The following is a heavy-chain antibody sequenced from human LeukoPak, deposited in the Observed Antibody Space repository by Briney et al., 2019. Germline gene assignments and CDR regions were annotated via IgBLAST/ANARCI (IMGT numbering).Heavy chain of an antibody. D-gene: IGHD6-13*01. CDR1: GGSISSYY. CDR3: ARDTPAAGTFDY. V-gene: IGHV4-59*01. Sequence: SETLSLTCTVSGGSISSYYWSWIRQPPGKGLEWIGYIYYSGSTNYNPSLQSRVTISVDTSKNQFSLKLSSVTAADTAMYYCARDTPAAGTFDYWGLGTLVTVSS. CDR2: IYYSGST. J-gene: IGHJ4*02.